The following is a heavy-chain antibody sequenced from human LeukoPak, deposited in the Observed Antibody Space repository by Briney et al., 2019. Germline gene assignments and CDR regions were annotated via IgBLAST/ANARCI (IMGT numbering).Heavy chain of an antibody. V-gene: IGHV4-38-2*02. J-gene: IGHJ6*03. CDR2: IYHSGST. CDR3: ARGGSSWYGALVDYYYYYMDV. CDR1: GYSISSGYY. Sequence: SETLSLTCTVSGYSISSGYYWGRIRQPPGKGLEWIGSIYHSGSTYYNPSLKSRVTISVDTSKNQFSLKLSSVTAADTAVYYCARGGSSWYGALVDYYYYYMDVWGKGTTVTVSS. D-gene: IGHD6-13*01.